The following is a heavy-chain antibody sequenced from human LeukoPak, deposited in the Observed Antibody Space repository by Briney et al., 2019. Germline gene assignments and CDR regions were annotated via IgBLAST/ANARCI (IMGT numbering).Heavy chain of an antibody. CDR1: GYTFTSYD. V-gene: IGHV1-8*01. CDR2: MNPNSGNT. Sequence: GASVKVPCKASGYTFTSYDINWVRQATGQGLEWMGWMNPNSGNTGYAQKFQGRVTMTRNTSISTAYMELSSLRSEDTAAYYCARVGLQYYYYYYMDVWGKGTTVTVSS. J-gene: IGHJ6*03. CDR3: ARVGLQYYYYYYMDV.